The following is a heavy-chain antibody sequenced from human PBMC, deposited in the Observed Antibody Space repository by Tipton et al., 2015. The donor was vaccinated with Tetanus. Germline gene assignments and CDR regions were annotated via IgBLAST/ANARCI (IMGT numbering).Heavy chain of an antibody. V-gene: IGHV4-34*01. Sequence: LRLSCAVYGASFSDYYWSWIRQAPGKGLEWIGEIHPSGSTNYNASLRGRVTMSVDLTRKHVFLRMTSVTAADTAVYYCARSIAAASVWPFDYWGQGTLVAVSS. CDR2: IHPSGST. CDR1: GASFSDYY. D-gene: IGHD2-2*01. J-gene: IGHJ4*02. CDR3: ARSIAAASVWPFDY.